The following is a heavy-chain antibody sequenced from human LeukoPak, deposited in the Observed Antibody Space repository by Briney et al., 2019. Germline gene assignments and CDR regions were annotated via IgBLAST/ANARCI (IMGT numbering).Heavy chain of an antibody. D-gene: IGHD1-14*01. CDR2: IRHDGSNK. V-gene: IGHV3-30*02. Sequence: PGGSLRLSCTASGFTFSTYGMHWVRQAPGKGLEWVAFIRHDGSNKYYADSVKGRFTISRDNSKNTVYLQMNSLRPEDTAVYYCAKDKEETNYYYHGVDVWGQGTTVTVSS. CDR1: GFTFSTYG. J-gene: IGHJ6*02. CDR3: AKDKEETNYYYHGVDV.